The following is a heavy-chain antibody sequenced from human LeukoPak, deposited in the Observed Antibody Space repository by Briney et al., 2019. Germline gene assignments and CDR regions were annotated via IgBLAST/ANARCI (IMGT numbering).Heavy chain of an antibody. CDR1: GFTFSSYG. CDR2: IRYDGSNK. Sequence: GGSLRLSCAASGFTFSSYGMHWVRQAPGKGLEWVAFIRYDGSNKYYADSVKGRFTISRDNSKNTLYLQMNSLRAEDTAVYYCAKDLNRFSRTILFLDYWGQGTLVTVSS. D-gene: IGHD3-9*01. J-gene: IGHJ4*02. V-gene: IGHV3-30*02. CDR3: AKDLNRFSRTILFLDY.